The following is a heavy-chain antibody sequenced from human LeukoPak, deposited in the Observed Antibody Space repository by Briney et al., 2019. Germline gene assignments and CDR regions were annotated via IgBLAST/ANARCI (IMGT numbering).Heavy chain of an antibody. D-gene: IGHD2-8*02. Sequence: QSGGSLRLSCAASGFTISDYWMHWVRQAPGKGLAWVSRSNSDGSSISYADSVKGRFTISRDIAKNTLYLQMNSLRDEDTGVYYCARDWSFDYWGQGTLVTVSS. CDR3: ARDWSFDY. CDR1: GFTISDYW. V-gene: IGHV3-74*01. CDR2: SNSDGSSI. J-gene: IGHJ4*02.